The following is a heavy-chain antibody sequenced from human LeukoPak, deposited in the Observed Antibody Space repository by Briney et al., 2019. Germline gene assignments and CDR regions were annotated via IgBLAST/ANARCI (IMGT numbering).Heavy chain of an antibody. CDR1: GFTFSSYA. CDR2: ISSSSSYI. Sequence: PGRSLRLSCAASGFTFSSYAMNWVRQAPGKGLEWVSSISSSSSYIYYADSVKGRFTISRDNAKNSLYLQMNSLRAEDTAVYYCARDAGYDSSGYPYDAFDIWGQGTMVTVSS. J-gene: IGHJ3*02. V-gene: IGHV3-21*01. D-gene: IGHD3-22*01. CDR3: ARDAGYDSSGYPYDAFDI.